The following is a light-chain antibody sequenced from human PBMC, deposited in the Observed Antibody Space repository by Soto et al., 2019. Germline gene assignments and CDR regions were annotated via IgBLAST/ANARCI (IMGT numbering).Light chain of an antibody. J-gene: IGLJ3*02. CDR3: SSYTSSSTWV. V-gene: IGLV2-14*01. CDR1: GSDIGAYTY. CDR2: EVS. Sequence: QSVLTQPPSASGSPGQSVTISCTGTGSDIGAYTYVSWYQHHPGTAPKLIIYEVSNRPSGVSNRFSGSKSGNTASLTISGLQAEDEADYYCSSYTSSSTWVFGGGTKLTVL.